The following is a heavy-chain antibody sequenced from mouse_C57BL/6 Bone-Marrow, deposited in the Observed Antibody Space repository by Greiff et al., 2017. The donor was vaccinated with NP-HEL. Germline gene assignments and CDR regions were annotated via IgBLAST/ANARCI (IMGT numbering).Heavy chain of an antibody. CDR2: ISDGGSYT. J-gene: IGHJ2*01. D-gene: IGHD1-1*01. Sequence: EVQLVESGGGLVKPGGSLKLSCAASGFTFSSYAMSWVRQTPEKRLEWVATISDGGSYTYYPDNVKGRFTISRDNAKNNLYLQMSHLKSEDTAMYYCARALHYYYGSSPDYWGQGTTLTVSS. CDR3: ARALHYYYGSSPDY. V-gene: IGHV5-4*01. CDR1: GFTFSSYA.